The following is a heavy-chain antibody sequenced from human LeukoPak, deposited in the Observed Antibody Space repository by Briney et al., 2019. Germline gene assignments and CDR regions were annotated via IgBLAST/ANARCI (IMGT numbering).Heavy chain of an antibody. CDR1: GYIFSTYW. Sequence: GESLQISCKGSGYIFSTYWIGWVRQMPGKGLEWMGIIHPGDSDTSYSPSFQGQVTISADKSISTAYLQWSSLKASDTAMYYCARLESSGRNYYFDHWGQGTLVTVSS. J-gene: IGHJ4*02. V-gene: IGHV5-51*01. CDR2: IHPGDSDT. D-gene: IGHD1-26*01. CDR3: ARLESSGRNYYFDH.